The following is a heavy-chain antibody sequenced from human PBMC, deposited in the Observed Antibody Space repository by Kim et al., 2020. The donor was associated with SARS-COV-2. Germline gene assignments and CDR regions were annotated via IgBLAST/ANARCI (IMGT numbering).Heavy chain of an antibody. J-gene: IGHJ4*02. CDR3: AGGVAGDY. CDR2: GSGR. D-gene: IGHD6-13*01. V-gene: IGHV3-7*01. Sequence: GSGRYYGDSVKGRFTISRDNAKNSVYLQMNSLRAEDTSVYYCAGGVAGDYWGQGALVTVSS.